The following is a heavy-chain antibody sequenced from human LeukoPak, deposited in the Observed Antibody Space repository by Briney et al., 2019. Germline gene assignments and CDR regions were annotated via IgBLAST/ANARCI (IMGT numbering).Heavy chain of an antibody. V-gene: IGHV3-23*01. J-gene: IGHJ4*02. CDR1: GFTFSNYP. Sequence: GGSLRLSCAASGFTFSNYPMNWVRQAPGKGLGWVSAITSDGSRTYNADSVKGRFTISRDNSKNTLYLQMNGLRADDTAVYYCAKGNTITPDYWGQGTLVTVSS. D-gene: IGHD1-14*01. CDR3: AKGNTITPDY. CDR2: ITSDGSRT.